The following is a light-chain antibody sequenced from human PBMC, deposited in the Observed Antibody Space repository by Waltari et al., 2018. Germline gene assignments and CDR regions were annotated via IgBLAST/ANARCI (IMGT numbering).Light chain of an antibody. CDR2: LNSDGSH. CDR3: QTWGTGVHVV. J-gene: IGLJ2*01. Sequence: QLVLTQSPSASASLGASVKLTCTLSSGPSRSAIAWPPQQPEKGPRYLMKLNSDGSHSKGDGIPDRFSGSSSGAERYLTISSLQSEDEADYYCQTWGTGVHVVFGGGTKLTVL. V-gene: IGLV4-69*01. CDR1: SGPSRSA.